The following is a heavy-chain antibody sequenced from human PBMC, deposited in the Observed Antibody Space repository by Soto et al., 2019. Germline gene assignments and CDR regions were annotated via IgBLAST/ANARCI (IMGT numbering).Heavy chain of an antibody. CDR2: IYHSGST. Sequence: SETLSLTCAVSGGSISSGGYSWSWIRQPPGKGLEWIGYIYHSGSTYYNPSLKSRVTISVDRSKNQFSLKLSSVTAADTAVYYCARGIAAAGMGSWCDPSGHGTLVTAPQ. J-gene: IGHJ5*02. CDR1: GGSISSGGYS. D-gene: IGHD6-13*01. V-gene: IGHV4-30-2*01. CDR3: ARGIAAAGMGSWCDP.